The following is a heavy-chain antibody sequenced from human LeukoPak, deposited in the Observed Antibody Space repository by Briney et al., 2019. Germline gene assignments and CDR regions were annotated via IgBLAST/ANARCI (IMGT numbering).Heavy chain of an antibody. Sequence: GGSLRLSCAASGSTFRGYGMHWVRQAPGKGLEWVAVIWYDGSEKYYADSVKGRLTLSRDNSKNTLYLQMNSLRADDTAVYYWSRRECGAGDCMIDYWGQGTLVTVSS. V-gene: IGHV3-33*01. D-gene: IGHD2-21*02. CDR2: IWYDGSEK. CDR3: SRRECGAGDCMIDY. J-gene: IGHJ4*02. CDR1: GSTFRGYG.